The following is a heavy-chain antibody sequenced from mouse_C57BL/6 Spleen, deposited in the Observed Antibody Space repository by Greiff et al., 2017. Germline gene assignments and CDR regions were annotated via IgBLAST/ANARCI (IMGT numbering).Heavy chain of an antibody. CDR1: GFNIKDYY. CDR2: IDPEDGDT. D-gene: IGHD1-1*01. J-gene: IGHJ4*01. V-gene: IGHV14-1*01. Sequence: EVQLQQSGAELVRPGASVKLSCTASGFNIKDYYMHWVKQRPEQGLEWIGRIDPEDGDTEYAPKFQGKATMTADTSSNTAYLQLSSLTSEDTAVYYCTTPFGYGSSNYAMDYWGQGTSVTVSS. CDR3: TTPFGYGSSNYAMDY.